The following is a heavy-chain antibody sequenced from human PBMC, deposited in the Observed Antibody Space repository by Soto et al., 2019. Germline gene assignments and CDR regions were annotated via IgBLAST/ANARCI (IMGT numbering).Heavy chain of an antibody. V-gene: IGHV3-66*01. J-gene: IGHJ4*02. CDR1: GFTVSTKY. CDR2: IYSGGST. CDR3: ARDPWAADY. D-gene: IGHD3-16*01. Sequence: EVQLVESGGGLVQPGGSLRLSCAASGFTVSTKYMSWVRQAPGKGLEWVSVIYSGGSTFYADSVRGRCTTSRDNSKNTVNLQMNSPRAEDTAVYYCARDPWAADYWGQGTLVTFSS.